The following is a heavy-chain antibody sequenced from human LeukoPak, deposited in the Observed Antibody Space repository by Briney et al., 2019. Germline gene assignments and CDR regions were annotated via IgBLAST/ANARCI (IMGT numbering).Heavy chain of an antibody. J-gene: IGHJ4*02. CDR3: AREGSYCVGGDCYSFDF. CDR1: GYRFISNY. V-gene: IGHV1-2*02. CDR2: MHPGNGNT. Sequence: ASVKVSCKASGYRFISNYIQWVRQAPGLGPEWMGWMHPGNGNTRYAEKFQGRVTMTRDTSINTAYMDLNSLRSDDTAVYYCAREGSYCVGGDCYSFDFWGQGTVTTFSS. D-gene: IGHD2-21*02.